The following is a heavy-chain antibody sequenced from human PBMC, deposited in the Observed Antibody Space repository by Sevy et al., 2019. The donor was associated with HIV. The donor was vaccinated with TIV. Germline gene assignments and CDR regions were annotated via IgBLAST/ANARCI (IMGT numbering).Heavy chain of an antibody. CDR3: ARAQGSIAARFYYYYYMDV. V-gene: IGHV3-13*05. CDR1: GFTFSSYD. CDR2: IGTAGDP. J-gene: IGHJ6*03. Sequence: GGSLRLSCAASGFTFSSYDMHWVRQATGKGLEWVSAIGTAGDPYYPGAVKGRFTISRENAKNSLYLQMNSLRAGDTAVYYCARAQGSIAARFYYYYYMDVWGKGTTVTVSS. D-gene: IGHD6-6*01.